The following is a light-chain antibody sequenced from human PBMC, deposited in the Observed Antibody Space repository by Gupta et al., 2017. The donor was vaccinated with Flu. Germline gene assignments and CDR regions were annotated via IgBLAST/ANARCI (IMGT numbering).Light chain of an antibody. CDR3: HSYDSSNSWV. J-gene: IGLJ3*02. V-gene: IGLV6-57*03. CDR1: TGRITNNY. Sequence: NFMLTQPHSVSESPGKTVTISCTRSTGRITNNYVQWFQQRPGSAPTTVIYEDNERPSGIPDRFSGSIDSSSNSASLTISALRTEDEADYYCHSYDSSNSWVFGGGTKLTVL. CDR2: EDN.